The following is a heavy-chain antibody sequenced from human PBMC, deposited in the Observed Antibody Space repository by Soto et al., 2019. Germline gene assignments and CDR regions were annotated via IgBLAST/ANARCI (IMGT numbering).Heavy chain of an antibody. CDR2: IYYSGST. CDR3: ARDLGIAARFRIAFDI. D-gene: IGHD6-6*01. V-gene: IGHV4-61*01. CDR1: GGSVSSGSYY. J-gene: IGHJ3*02. Sequence: NPSETLSLTCTVSGGSVSSGSYYWGWIRQPPGKGLEWIGYIYYSGSTNYNPSLKSRVTISVDTSKNQFSLKLSSVTAADTAVYYCARDLGIAARFRIAFDIWGQGTMVTVSS.